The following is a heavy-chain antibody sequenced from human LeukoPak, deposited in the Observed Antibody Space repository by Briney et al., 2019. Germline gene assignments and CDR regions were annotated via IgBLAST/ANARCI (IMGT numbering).Heavy chain of an antibody. CDR3: AKDTGNYYYYYDMDV. J-gene: IGHJ6*02. V-gene: IGHV3-23*01. CDR2: ISGSGGST. CDR1: GFTFTSYD. D-gene: IGHD3-10*01. Sequence: PGGSLRLSCAASGFTFTSYDINWVRQAPGKGLEWVSAISGSGGSTYYADSVKGRFTISRDNSKNTLYLQMNSLRAEDTAVYYCAKDTGNYYYYYDMDVWGPGTTVTVSS.